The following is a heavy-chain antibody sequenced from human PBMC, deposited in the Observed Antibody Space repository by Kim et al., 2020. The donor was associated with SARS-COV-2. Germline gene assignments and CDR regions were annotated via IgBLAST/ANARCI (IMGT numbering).Heavy chain of an antibody. CDR2: INHSGAT. CDR1: GGSFSGYY. J-gene: IGHJ6*02. Sequence: SETLSLTCAVYGGSFSGYYWSWIRQPPGRGLEWIGEINHSGATNYNPSLKSRVTISVDTSKNQFSLKVNSVTAADTAVYYCAIPGHLGYYHYGLAVWGLGTTVTVSS. V-gene: IGHV4-34*01. CDR3: AIPGHLGYYHYGLAV.